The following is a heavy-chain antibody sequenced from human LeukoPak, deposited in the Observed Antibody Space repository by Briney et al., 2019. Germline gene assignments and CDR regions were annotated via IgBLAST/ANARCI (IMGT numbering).Heavy chain of an antibody. J-gene: IGHJ4*02. CDR1: EYTFIGYY. CDR3: ARGDTAAHFFDF. Sequence: ASVTVSRRASEYTFIGYYMHWARQAPGQGLEWMGWINPRSGGTNYAEKFQGRVSMTRDTSINTAYMEIRRLRFDDTAVYYCARGDTAAHFFDFWGQGSLVTVSS. CDR2: INPRSGGT. V-gene: IGHV1-2*02. D-gene: IGHD2-21*02.